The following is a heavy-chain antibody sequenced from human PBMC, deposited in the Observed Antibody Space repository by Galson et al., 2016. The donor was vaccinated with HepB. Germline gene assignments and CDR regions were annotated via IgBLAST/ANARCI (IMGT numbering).Heavy chain of an antibody. CDR2: IYWDDRQ. V-gene: IGHV2-5*02. CDR1: GFSLSSGVS. CDR3: AHVNRFIAAAGTGKFYYYDGMDV. D-gene: IGHD6-13*01. J-gene: IGHJ6*02. Sequence: PALVKPTQTLTLTCTFPGFSLSSGVSVGWIRQPPGKALEWLGIIYWDDRQRYSPSLKSRLTITKDTFKNQVVLTMTNVDPVDAATYYFAHVNRFIAAAGTGKFYYYDGMDVWGQGTTVTFSS.